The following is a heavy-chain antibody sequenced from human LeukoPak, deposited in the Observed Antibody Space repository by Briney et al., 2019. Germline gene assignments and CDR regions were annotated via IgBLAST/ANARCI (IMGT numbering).Heavy chain of an antibody. Sequence: GGSLRLSCAASGFDFSIYSINWVRQAPGKGLEWISYISSTSRNIYFADSVKGRFTISRDNAQNSVSLQMNSLRAEDTAVYFCTRVGPSGYAADYWGQGTRVTVSS. J-gene: IGHJ4*02. V-gene: IGHV3-48*04. CDR2: ISSTSRNI. CDR1: GFDFSIYS. CDR3: TRVGPSGYAADY. D-gene: IGHD3-22*01.